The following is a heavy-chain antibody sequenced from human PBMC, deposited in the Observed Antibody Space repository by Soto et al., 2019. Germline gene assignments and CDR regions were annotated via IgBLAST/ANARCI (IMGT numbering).Heavy chain of an antibody. D-gene: IGHD3-9*01. J-gene: IGHJ4*02. Sequence: ASVKVSCKASGYTFTGYYMHWVRQAPGQGLEWMGIINPSGGSTSYAQKFQGRVTMTRDTSTSTVYMELSSLRSEDTAVYYCARATTVLILVYWGQGTLVTAPQ. CDR1: GYTFTGYY. CDR3: ARATTVLILVY. V-gene: IGHV1-46*01. CDR2: INPSGGST.